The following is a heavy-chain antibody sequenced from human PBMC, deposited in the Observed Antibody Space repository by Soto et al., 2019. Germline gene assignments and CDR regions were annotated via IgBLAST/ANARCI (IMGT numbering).Heavy chain of an antibody. J-gene: IGHJ4*02. Sequence: GGSLRLSCAASGFTLSSYSMNWVRQAPGKGLEWVSSISSSSSYIYYADSVKGRYTISRDNAKNSLYLQMNSLRAEDTAVYYCARARRVRGRDYFDYWGQGTLVTVSS. CDR3: ARARRVRGRDYFDY. CDR1: GFTLSSYS. D-gene: IGHD3-10*01. CDR2: ISSSSSYI. V-gene: IGHV3-21*01.